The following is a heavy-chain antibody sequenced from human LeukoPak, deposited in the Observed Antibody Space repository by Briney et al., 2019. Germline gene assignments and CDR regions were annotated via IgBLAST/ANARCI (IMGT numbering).Heavy chain of an antibody. J-gene: IGHJ4*02. CDR3: ARDMFDILTGYYGVFDY. D-gene: IGHD3-9*01. Sequence: ASVKVSCKASGYTFTSYAMNWVRQAPGQGLEGMGWINTNTGNPTYAQGFTGRFVFSLDTSVSTAYLQISSLKAEDTAVYYCARDMFDILTGYYGVFDYWGQGTLVTVSS. V-gene: IGHV7-4-1*02. CDR1: GYTFTSYA. CDR2: INTNTGNP.